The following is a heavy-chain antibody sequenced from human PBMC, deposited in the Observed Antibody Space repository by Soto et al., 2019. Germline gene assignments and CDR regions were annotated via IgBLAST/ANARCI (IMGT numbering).Heavy chain of an antibody. CDR1: GYTFTSYS. Sequence: QVQLVQSGAEVKKPGASVKVSCKASGYTFTSYSISWVRQAPGQGLEWMGWISAYNGNTNYAQKLQGRVTMTTDTTPSTAYMERRTLRSGDTAVYYCARDAPPPGYWGQGTLVTVSS. V-gene: IGHV1-18*01. CDR3: ARDAPPPGY. CDR2: ISAYNGNT. J-gene: IGHJ4*02.